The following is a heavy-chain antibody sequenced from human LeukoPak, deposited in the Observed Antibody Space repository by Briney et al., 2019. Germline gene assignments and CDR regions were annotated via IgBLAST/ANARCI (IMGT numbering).Heavy chain of an antibody. J-gene: IGHJ5*02. CDR1: GYTFTSYA. CDR3: ARDGYCSSTSCYRNWFDP. Sequence: ASVKVSCKASGYTFTSYAMHWVRQAPGQRLEWMGWINAGNGITKYSQKFPGRVTFTRDTSASTAYMQLSSLRSEDTAVYYCARDGYCSSTSCYRNWFDPWGQGTLVTVSS. V-gene: IGHV1-3*01. CDR2: INAGNGIT. D-gene: IGHD2-2*03.